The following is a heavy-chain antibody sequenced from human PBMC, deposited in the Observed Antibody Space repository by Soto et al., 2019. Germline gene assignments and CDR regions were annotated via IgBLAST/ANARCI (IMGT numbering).Heavy chain of an antibody. CDR3: ARRGGGASYYYYYGMDV. CDR1: GGTFSSYA. V-gene: IGHV1-69*13. D-gene: IGHD3-16*01. Sequence: XSVKVCCKASGGTFSSYAISWVRQAPGQGLEWMGGIIPIFGTANYAQKFQGRVTITADESTRTAYMELSSLRSEDTAVYYCARRGGGASYYYYYGMDVWGQGTTVTVSS. CDR2: IIPIFGTA. J-gene: IGHJ6*02.